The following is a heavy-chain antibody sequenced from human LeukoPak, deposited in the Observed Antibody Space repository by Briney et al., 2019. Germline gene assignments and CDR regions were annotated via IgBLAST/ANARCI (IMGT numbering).Heavy chain of an antibody. CDR2: ISSSSTI. CDR3: ARDGVKGITIFGVSLQRGYNWFDP. Sequence: PGGSLRLSCAASGFTFSSYSMNWVRQAPGKGLEWVSYISSSSTIYYADSVKGRFTISRDNAKNSLYLQMNSLRAEDTAVYYCARDGVKGITIFGVSLQRGYNWFDPWGQGTLVTVSS. D-gene: IGHD3-3*01. CDR1: GFTFSSYS. J-gene: IGHJ5*02. V-gene: IGHV3-48*01.